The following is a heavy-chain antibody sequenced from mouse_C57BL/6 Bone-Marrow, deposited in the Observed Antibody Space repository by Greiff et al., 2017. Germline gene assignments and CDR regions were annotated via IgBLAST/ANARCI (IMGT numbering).Heavy chain of an antibody. CDR3: TTWVYYDFFFDY. D-gene: IGHD2-4*01. CDR2: LDPENGDT. J-gene: IGHJ2*01. Sequence: EVQLQQSGAELVRPGASVKLSCTASGFNIKDDYMHWVKQRPEQGLEWIGWLDPENGDTEYASKFQGKATITADTSSNTAYLQLSSLTSEDTAVYYCTTWVYYDFFFDYWGQGTTLTVSS. V-gene: IGHV14-4*01. CDR1: GFNIKDDY.